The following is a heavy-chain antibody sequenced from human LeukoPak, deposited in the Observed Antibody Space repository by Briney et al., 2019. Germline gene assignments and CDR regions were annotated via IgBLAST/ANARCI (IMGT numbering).Heavy chain of an antibody. CDR1: VYTYISYG. J-gene: IGHJ4*02. D-gene: IGHD3-22*01. V-gene: IGHV1-18*04. CDR3: ARSPLPYYYDSSGPFDY. Sequence: ASVTVSCKASVYTYISYGISWVRQAPGQGLEWVGWISAYNGNTNYAQKLQGRVTMTTDTSTSTAYMELRSLRSDDTAVYYCARSPLPYYYDSSGPFDYWGQGTLVTVSS. CDR2: ISAYNGNT.